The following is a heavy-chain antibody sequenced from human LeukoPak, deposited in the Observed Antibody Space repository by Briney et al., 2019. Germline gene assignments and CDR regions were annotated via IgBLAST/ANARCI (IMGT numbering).Heavy chain of an antibody. D-gene: IGHD3-3*01. V-gene: IGHV1-46*01. J-gene: IGHJ4*02. Sequence: ASVKVSCKASGYTFTSYYMHWLRQAPGQGLEWMGIINPSGGSTSYAQKFQGRVTMTRDTSTSTVYMELSSLSSEDTAVYYCAKGELRFKEFDYWGQGTLVTVSS. CDR3: AKGELRFKEFDY. CDR1: GYTFTSYY. CDR2: INPSGGST.